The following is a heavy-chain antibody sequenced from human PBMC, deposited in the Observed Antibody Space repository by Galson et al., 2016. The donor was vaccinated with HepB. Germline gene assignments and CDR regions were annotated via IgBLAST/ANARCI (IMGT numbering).Heavy chain of an antibody. CDR3: AKAGVYNWNDVDLDY. CDR2: LSTCSETI. CDR1: GFSFSSYS. D-gene: IGHD1-1*01. Sequence: SLRLSCAASGFSFSSYSMNWVRQAPGKGLEWLSCLSTCSETISYADSVKGRFTISRDNAKDSVSLLMNSLRVEDTAVYYCAKAGVYNWNDVDLDYWGQGTRVTVSS. J-gene: IGHJ4*02. V-gene: IGHV3-48*04.